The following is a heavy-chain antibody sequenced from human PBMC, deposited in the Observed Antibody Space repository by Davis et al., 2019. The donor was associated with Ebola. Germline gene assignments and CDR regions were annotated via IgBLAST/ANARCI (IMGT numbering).Heavy chain of an antibody. CDR2: INAGNGNT. J-gene: IGHJ6*02. CDR3: ARYYYDSSGYYYAYYYGMDV. D-gene: IGHD3-22*01. V-gene: IGHV1-3*01. CDR1: GYTFTSYA. Sequence: ALVKVSCKASGYTFTSYAMHWVRQAPGQRLEWMGWINAGNGNTKYSQKFQGRVTITRDTSASTAYMELSSLRSEDTAVYYCARYYYDSSGYYYAYYYGMDVWGQGTTVTVSS.